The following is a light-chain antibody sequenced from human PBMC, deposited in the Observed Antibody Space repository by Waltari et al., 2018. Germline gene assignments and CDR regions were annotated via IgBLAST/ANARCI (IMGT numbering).Light chain of an antibody. CDR3: QQYFSTPQT. J-gene: IGKJ1*01. CDR1: QSVLYRSYNKNY. V-gene: IGKV4-1*01. CDR2: WAS. Sequence: DIVMTQSPDSLAVSLGERATINCKSSQSVLYRSYNKNYLAWYQQKPGQAPKLLIYWASTQESGVPDRFSGSGSGTDFTLTISSLQAEDVAVYYCQQYFSTPQTFGQGTKVEIK.